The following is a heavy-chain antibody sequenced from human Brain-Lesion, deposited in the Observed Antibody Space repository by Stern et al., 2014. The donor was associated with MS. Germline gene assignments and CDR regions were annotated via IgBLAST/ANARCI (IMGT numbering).Heavy chain of an antibody. J-gene: IGHJ4*02. Sequence: QLVQSGAEVKKPGESLKISCKGSGYRFTSNWIGWVRQMPGKGLEWMGMIWPGDSDTRYSPSFQGQVTISADKSISTAYLQWSSLQASDTAMYYCARRGDSSSSGFDYWGQGTLVIVSS. CDR1: GYRFTSNW. CDR2: IWPGDSDT. D-gene: IGHD6-6*01. V-gene: IGHV5-51*01. CDR3: ARRGDSSSSGFDY.